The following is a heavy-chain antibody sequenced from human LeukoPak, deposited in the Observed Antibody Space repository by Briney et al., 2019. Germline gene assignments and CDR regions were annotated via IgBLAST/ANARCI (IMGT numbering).Heavy chain of an antibody. Sequence: SETLSLTCTVSGGSISSYYWSWIRQPPGKGLEWIGYTYNSGITNYNPSLKSRVTISVDTSKNQFFLKVSSVTAADTALYFCARVLSGSYYDYWGQGAQVTVSS. CDR1: GGSISSYY. J-gene: IGHJ4*02. CDR2: TYNSGIT. CDR3: ARVLSGSYYDY. D-gene: IGHD1-26*01. V-gene: IGHV4-59*01.